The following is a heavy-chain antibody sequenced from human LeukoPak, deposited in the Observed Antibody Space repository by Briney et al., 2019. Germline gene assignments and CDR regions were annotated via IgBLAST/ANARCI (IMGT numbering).Heavy chain of an antibody. V-gene: IGHV4-4*07. Sequence: PSETLSLTCTVSGGSFSIYYWTWIRQPAGKGLEWIGRIYTSGSTNYNPSLKSRVTMSVDTSKNQFSLRLRSVTAADTAVYFCARVTGYMVEDYFDYWGQGTLVTVSS. D-gene: IGHD6-13*01. CDR1: GGSFSIYY. J-gene: IGHJ4*02. CDR3: ARVTGYMVEDYFDY. CDR2: IYTSGST.